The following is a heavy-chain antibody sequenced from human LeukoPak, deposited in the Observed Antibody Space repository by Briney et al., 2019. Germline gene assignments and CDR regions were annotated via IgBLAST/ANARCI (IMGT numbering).Heavy chain of an antibody. J-gene: IGHJ4*02. CDR2: ISGTGGST. Sequence: PGGSLRLSCAVSGFTFSSYAISWVRQAPGKGLEWVSSISGTGGSTYYADSVKGRFTISRDNSKNTLFLQMNSLRAEDTAVYYCAKEWRVAAGIYYFDYWGQGTLVTVSS. D-gene: IGHD6-13*01. CDR1: GFTFSSYA. CDR3: AKEWRVAAGIYYFDY. V-gene: IGHV3-23*01.